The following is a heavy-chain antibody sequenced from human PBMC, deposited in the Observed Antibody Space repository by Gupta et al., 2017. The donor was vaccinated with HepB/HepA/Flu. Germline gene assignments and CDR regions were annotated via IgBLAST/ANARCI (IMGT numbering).Heavy chain of an antibody. J-gene: IGHJ3*02. V-gene: IGHV3-23*01. CDR2: ITGSGTRT. CDR1: GFTFSLSA. CDR3: ARVRYYYESGDYYDAFDI. Sequence: EVQLLESGGGLVQPGGSLRLSCAASGFTFSLSAMTGVRQAPGKGLEWVSLITGSGTRTYYAEYVKGRFTISRDNSKNTVYVQMNSLRAEDTAVYYCARVRYYYESGDYYDAFDIWGQGTMVTVSS. D-gene: IGHD3-22*01.